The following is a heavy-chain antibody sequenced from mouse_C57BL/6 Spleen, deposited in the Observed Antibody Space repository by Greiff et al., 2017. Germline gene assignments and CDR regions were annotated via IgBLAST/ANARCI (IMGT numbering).Heavy chain of an antibody. CDR1: GYTFTDYE. J-gene: IGHJ2*01. CDR2: IDPETGGT. V-gene: IGHV1-15*01. D-gene: IGHD2-5*01. Sequence: QVQLQQSGAELVRPGASVTLSCKASGYTFTDYEMHWVKQTPVHGLEWIGAIDPETGGTAYNQKFKGKAILTADKSSSTAYMELRSLTSEDSAVYYCTRRGHSNYYYLDYWGQGTTLTVSS. CDR3: TRRGHSNYYYLDY.